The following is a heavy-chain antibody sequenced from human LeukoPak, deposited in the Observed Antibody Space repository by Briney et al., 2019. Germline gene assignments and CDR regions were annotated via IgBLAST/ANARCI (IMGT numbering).Heavy chain of an antibody. CDR2: IYYSRST. D-gene: IGHD5-18*01. V-gene: IGHV4-59*01. J-gene: IGHJ4*02. Sequence: SETLSLTCTVSGGSISSYYWSWIRQHPGKGLEWIGYIYYSRSTNYNPSLKSRVTISVDTSKNQCSLKLSSVTAADTAVYYCAGAPGYSYGLVYWGQGTLVTVSS. CDR3: AGAPGYSYGLVY. CDR1: GGSISSYY.